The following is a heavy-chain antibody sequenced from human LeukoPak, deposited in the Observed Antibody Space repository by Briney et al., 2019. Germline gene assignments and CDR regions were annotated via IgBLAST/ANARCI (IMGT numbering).Heavy chain of an antibody. CDR3: ATGLTPNTFDV. J-gene: IGHJ3*01. V-gene: IGHV1-8*02. D-gene: IGHD2-21*02. CDR2: MNPKSGDP. Sequence: ASVKVSCKASGYSPSDYNINWVRQATGQGLEWRGSMNPKSGDPVYAQKFQGRVTMTRDTSTNTVDMELSSLRSEDTAVYYCATGLTPNTFDVWGQGTMVTVSS. CDR1: GYSPSDYN.